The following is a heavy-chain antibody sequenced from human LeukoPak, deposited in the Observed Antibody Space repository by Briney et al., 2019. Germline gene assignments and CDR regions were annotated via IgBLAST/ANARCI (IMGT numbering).Heavy chain of an antibody. CDR3: AKDAYYDILIGDYFDY. D-gene: IGHD3-9*01. CDR1: GFTFSSYG. Sequence: GGTLRLSCAASGFTFSSYGMSWVRQAPGKGLEWVSAISGSGGSTYYADSVKGRFTISRDNSKNTLYLQMNSLRAEDTAVYYCAKDAYYDILIGDYFDYWGQGTLVTVSS. J-gene: IGHJ4*02. CDR2: ISGSGGST. V-gene: IGHV3-23*01.